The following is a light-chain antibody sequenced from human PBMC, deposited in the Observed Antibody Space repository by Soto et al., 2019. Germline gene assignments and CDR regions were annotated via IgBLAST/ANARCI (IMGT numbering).Light chain of an antibody. V-gene: IGKV3D-15*01. Sequence: EIVMTQSPVTLSVSPGERVTLSCRASQNVNINLAWYQQRPGQAPRVLIYGASNRASGIPDRFSGSGSGTDFTLTISSLEPDEFALYYCQQDKDWPPLTFGGGTRVEIK. CDR1: QNVNIN. CDR3: QQDKDWPPLT. J-gene: IGKJ4*01. CDR2: GAS.